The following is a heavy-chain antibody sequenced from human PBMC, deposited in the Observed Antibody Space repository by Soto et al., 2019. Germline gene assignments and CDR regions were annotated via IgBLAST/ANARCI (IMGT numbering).Heavy chain of an antibody. V-gene: IGHV3-74*01. J-gene: IGHJ4*02. CDR1: GFTFSSYW. CDR2: INSDGSST. D-gene: IGHD1-1*01. CDR3: ASGTGIEDHFDY. Sequence: GGSLRLSCAASGFTFSSYWMHWVRQAPGKGLVWVSRINSDGSSTSYADSVQGRFTISRDNAKNTLYLQMNSLRAEDTAVYYCASGTGIEDHFDYWGQGTLVTVSS.